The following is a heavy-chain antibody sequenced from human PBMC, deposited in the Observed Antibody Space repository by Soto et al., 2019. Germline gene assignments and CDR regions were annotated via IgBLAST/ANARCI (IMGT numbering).Heavy chain of an antibody. J-gene: IGHJ4*02. V-gene: IGHV3-23*01. CDR2: ITDSGTGT. CDR1: GFTFSSCV. Sequence: EVHLLESGGGLVQPGESLRLSCGASGFTFSSCVMTWVRQAPGKGLEWVSCITDSGTGTYYADSVKGRFTISRDNSKNTMYLQMNNLRAEDTGVYYCAKGLINGRWYAADWGQVTLVTVSS. CDR3: AKGLINGRWYAAD. D-gene: IGHD6-13*01.